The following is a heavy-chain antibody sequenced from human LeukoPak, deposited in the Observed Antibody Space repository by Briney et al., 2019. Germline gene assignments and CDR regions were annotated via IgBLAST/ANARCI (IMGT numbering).Heavy chain of an antibody. CDR3: AKLYCSSTNCYTFDY. D-gene: IGHD2-2*02. J-gene: IGHJ4*02. V-gene: IGHV3-23*01. CDR1: GFTFSSYA. Sequence: GGSLRLSCAASGFTFSSYAMSWVRQAPGKGLEWVSAISGSGGSTYYADSVKGRFTISRDNSKNRLYLQMNSLRAEDTAVYYCAKLYCSSTNCYTFDYWGQGTLVTVSS. CDR2: ISGSGGST.